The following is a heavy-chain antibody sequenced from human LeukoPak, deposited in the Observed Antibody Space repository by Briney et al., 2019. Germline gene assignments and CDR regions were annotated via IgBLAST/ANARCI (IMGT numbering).Heavy chain of an antibody. V-gene: IGHV3-23*01. CDR1: GFTFSSYA. J-gene: IGHJ4*02. CDR3: AKGPRASSGYEYYFDY. Sequence: GGSLRLSCAASGFTFSSYAMSWVRQALGKGLEWVSAISGSGGSTYYADSVKGRFTISRDNSKNTLYLQMNSLRAEDTAVYYCAKGPRASSGYEYYFDYWGQGTLVTVSS. CDR2: ISGSGGST. D-gene: IGHD3-22*01.